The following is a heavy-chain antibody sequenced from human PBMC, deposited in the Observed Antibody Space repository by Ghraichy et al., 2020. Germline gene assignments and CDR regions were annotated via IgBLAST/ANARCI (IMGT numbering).Heavy chain of an antibody. V-gene: IGHV6-1*01. CDR3: ARSRSSTVDY. CDR2: TYFRSNWDN. Sequence: PSLTCAISGDSVSSTSATWSWIRQSPSRGLEWLGRTYFRSNWDNDYAMSMKGRITINPDTSKNQFALQLNSVTPEDTAVYYCARSRSSTVDYWGQGTQVTVSS. CDR1: GDSVSSTSAT. D-gene: IGHD2-2*01. J-gene: IGHJ4*02.